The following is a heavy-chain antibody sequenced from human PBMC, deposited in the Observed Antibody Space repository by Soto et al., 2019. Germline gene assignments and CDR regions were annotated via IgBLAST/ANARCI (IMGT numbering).Heavy chain of an antibody. D-gene: IGHD5-18*01. CDR3: ARNIRGGRYSYGYYYYYGMDV. V-gene: IGHV3-30-3*01. J-gene: IGHJ6*02. CDR1: GFTFSSYA. Sequence: QVQLVESGGGVVQPGRSLRLSCAASGFTFSSYAMHWVRQAPGKGLEWVAVISYDGSNKYYADSVKGRFTISRDNSKNTLYPQMNSLRAEDTAVYYCARNIRGGRYSYGYYYYYGMDVWGQGTTVTVSS. CDR2: ISYDGSNK.